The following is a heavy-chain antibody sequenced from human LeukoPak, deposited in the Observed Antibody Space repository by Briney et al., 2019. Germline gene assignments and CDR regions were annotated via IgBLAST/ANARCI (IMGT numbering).Heavy chain of an antibody. Sequence: GASVKVSCKASGYTFTGYYMHWVRQAPGQGLEWMGWINPNSGGTNYAQKFQGRVTMTRDTSINTAYMELSRLRSDDTAVYYCARDPRYCSSTSCATDWFDPWGQGTLVTVSS. CDR3: ARDPRYCSSTSCATDWFDP. CDR2: INPNSGGT. J-gene: IGHJ5*02. D-gene: IGHD2-2*01. CDR1: GYTFTGYY. V-gene: IGHV1-2*02.